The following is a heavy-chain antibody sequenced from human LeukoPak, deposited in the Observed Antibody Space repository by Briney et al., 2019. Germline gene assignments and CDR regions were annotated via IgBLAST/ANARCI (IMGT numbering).Heavy chain of an antibody. V-gene: IGHV1-69*05. CDR1: GGTFSSYA. J-gene: IGHJ5*02. Sequence: SVKVSCKASGGTFSSYAISWVRQAPGQGLEWMGGIIPIFGTANYAQKFQGGVTITTDESTSTAYMELSSLRSEDTAVYYCARGWSMDFGVVIRFDPWGQGTLVTVSS. CDR2: IIPIFGTA. D-gene: IGHD3-3*01. CDR3: ARGWSMDFGVVIRFDP.